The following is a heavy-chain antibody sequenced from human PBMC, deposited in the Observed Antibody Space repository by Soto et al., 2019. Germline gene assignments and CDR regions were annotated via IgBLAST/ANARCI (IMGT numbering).Heavy chain of an antibody. V-gene: IGHV5-51*01. J-gene: IGHJ4*01. CDR3: ARHLVGSTRGNFDY. Sequence: GESLKISCKTSGYSFTSDWIGWVRKMPGKGMEWMGNIYPYDSDTRYSPSFQGQVTISADTSITTAYLQWSGLRASDTAMYFCARHLVGSTRGNFDYWGQGTLVTVSS. D-gene: IGHD2-2*01. CDR1: GYSFTSDW. CDR2: IYPYDSDT.